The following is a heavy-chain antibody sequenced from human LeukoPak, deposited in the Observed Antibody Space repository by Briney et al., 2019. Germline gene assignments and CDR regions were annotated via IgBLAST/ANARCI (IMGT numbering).Heavy chain of an antibody. V-gene: IGHV3-7*01. CDR3: AKLAKYFYGSETYYFFEH. CDR1: GFSFTTYW. D-gene: IGHD3-10*01. CDR2: INQDGTEK. J-gene: IGHJ4*02. Sequence: GGSLRLSCAASGFSFTTYWMSWVRQAPGKGLEWVANINQDGTEKYYVDSVKGRLTISRDNAKNSLYLQMHSLRVEDTAVYYCAKLAKYFYGSETYYFFEHWGQGTPVTASS.